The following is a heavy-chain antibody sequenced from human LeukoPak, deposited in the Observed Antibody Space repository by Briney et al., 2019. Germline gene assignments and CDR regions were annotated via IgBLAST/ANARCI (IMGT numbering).Heavy chain of an antibody. CDR2: IWYDGSNN. J-gene: IGHJ5*02. Sequence: GGSLRLSCAASGFTFSTYGMHWVRQAPGKGLEWVAVIWYDGSNNYYADSVKGRFTISRDNPKNTVYLQMNSLRAEDTAVYYCARGLRDWFDPWGQGTLVTVSS. D-gene: IGHD2-21*02. CDR1: GFTFSTYG. CDR3: ARGLRDWFDP. V-gene: IGHV3-33*01.